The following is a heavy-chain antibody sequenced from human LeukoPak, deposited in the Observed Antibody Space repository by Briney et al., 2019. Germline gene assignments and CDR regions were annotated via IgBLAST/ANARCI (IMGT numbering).Heavy chain of an antibody. CDR2: IYYIETT. J-gene: IGHJ6*03. CDR1: GGSISDSTYY. V-gene: IGHV4-39*01. D-gene: IGHD4-17*01. Sequence: SETLSLTCTISGGSISDSTYYWGWIRQPPGRGLEYIGSIYYIETTYYNPSLKSRVTISIDTSKNQFSLKLNSVTAADTAIYYCARIPHGDYAWLYYYMDVWGKGTTVTVSS. CDR3: ARIPHGDYAWLYYYMDV.